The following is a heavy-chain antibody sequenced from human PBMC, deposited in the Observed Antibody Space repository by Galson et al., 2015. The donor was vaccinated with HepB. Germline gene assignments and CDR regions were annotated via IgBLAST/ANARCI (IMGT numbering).Heavy chain of an antibody. J-gene: IGHJ4*02. Sequence: SLRLSCAASGFTFSTCAMTWVRQAPGKGLEWVSTISGNGGRTYYADSVKGRFTISRDNSKDALYLHMNSLRAEDTAVYYCAKDQIWEFSHFLHYWVQGTLVTVTS. CDR2: ISGNGGRT. V-gene: IGHV3-23*01. CDR1: GFTFSTCA. CDR3: AKDQIWEFSHFLHY. D-gene: IGHD5-18*01.